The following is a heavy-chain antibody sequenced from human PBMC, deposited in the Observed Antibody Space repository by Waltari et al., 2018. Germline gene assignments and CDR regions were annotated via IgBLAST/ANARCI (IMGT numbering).Heavy chain of an antibody. Sequence: RLLQSGAEVKKSGASVKVSCQASGYTFTSLHVNWVRQAAGQGLEWMGWVDPRNGNTGYADKFQGRGTMTSDTSMSTAYMELRGLRSDDTAVYYCVRGYAHDRDGAFDIWGQGTVVTVSS. CDR1: GYTFTSLH. J-gene: IGHJ3*02. CDR2: VDPRNGNT. CDR3: VRGYAHDRDGAFDI. V-gene: IGHV1-8*01.